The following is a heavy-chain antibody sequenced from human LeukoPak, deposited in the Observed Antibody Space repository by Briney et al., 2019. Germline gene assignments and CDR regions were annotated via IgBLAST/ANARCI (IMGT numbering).Heavy chain of an antibody. CDR1: GFTFSDAW. D-gene: IGHD4-23*01. V-gene: IGHV3-15*01. J-gene: IGHJ3*02. CDR3: TTDSYYGGNGAFDI. Sequence: GGSLRLSCVASGFTFSDAWMSWVRQAPGKGLEWVGRIKSKTEGGTTDYAAPVKGRFTVSREDSKNTLYLQMNSLKTEDTAVYYCTTDSYYGGNGAFDIWGQGTMVTVSS. CDR2: IKSKTEGGTT.